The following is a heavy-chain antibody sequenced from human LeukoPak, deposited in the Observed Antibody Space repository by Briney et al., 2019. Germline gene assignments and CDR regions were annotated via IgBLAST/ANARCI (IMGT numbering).Heavy chain of an antibody. V-gene: IGHV1-8*01. J-gene: IGHJ5*02. CDR2: MNPNSGNT. CDR1: GYTFTSYD. D-gene: IGHD3-10*01. CDR3: ARGRNIWFGGNWFDP. Sequence: ASVKVSCKASGYTFTSYDINWVRQATGQGLEWMGWMNPNSGNTGYAQKFQGRVTMTRNTSISTAYMELSSLGSEDTAVYYCARGRNIWFGGNWFDPWGQGTLVTVSS.